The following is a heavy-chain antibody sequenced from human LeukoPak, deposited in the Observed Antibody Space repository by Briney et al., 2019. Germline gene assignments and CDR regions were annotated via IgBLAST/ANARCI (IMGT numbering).Heavy chain of an antibody. J-gene: IGHJ4*02. D-gene: IGHD2-2*01. CDR3: ARYCSSTSCSFFDY. Sequence: SETLSLTCAVSGGSFSSGGYSWSWIRQPPGKGLEGIGYIYHSGSTYYNPSLKSRVTISVDRSKNQFSLKLSSVTAADTAVYYCARYCSSTSCSFFDYWGQGTLVTVSS. CDR1: GGSFSSGGYS. V-gene: IGHV4-30-2*01. CDR2: IYHSGST.